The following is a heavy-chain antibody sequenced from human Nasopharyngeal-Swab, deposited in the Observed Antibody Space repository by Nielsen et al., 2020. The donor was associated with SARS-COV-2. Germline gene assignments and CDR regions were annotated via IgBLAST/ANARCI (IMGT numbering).Heavy chain of an antibody. J-gene: IGHJ4*02. CDR2: ISGSGGST. CDR3: AKDETRQLWLRGSVDY. D-gene: IGHD5-18*01. V-gene: IGHV3-23*01. Sequence: GGSLRLSCAASGFTFSSYAMSWVRQAPGEGLEWVSAISGSGGSTYYADSVKGRFTISRDNSKNTLYLQMNSLRAEDTAVYYCAKDETRQLWLRGSVDYWGQGTLVTVSS. CDR1: GFTFSSYA.